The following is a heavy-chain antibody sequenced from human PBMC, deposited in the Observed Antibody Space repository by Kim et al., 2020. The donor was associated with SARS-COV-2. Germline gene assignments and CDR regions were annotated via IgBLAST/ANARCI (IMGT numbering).Heavy chain of an antibody. Sequence: GGSLRLSCADSGFTFSNYSMSWVRQAPGKGLEWVSTIYSGGSTTYYADSVKGRFTVSRDNSNNTLYLQMNSLRAEDTAVYYCAKFLRGGSPVLDYWGQGT. J-gene: IGHJ4*02. CDR3: AKFLRGGSPVLDY. CDR1: GFTFSNYS. CDR2: IYSGGSTT. V-gene: IGHV3-23*03. D-gene: IGHD2-15*01.